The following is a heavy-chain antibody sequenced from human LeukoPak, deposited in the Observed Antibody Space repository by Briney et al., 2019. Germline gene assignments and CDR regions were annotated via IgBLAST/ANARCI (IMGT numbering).Heavy chain of an antibody. V-gene: IGHV4-59*01. D-gene: IGHD4-23*01. CDR1: GGSISSYY. J-gene: IGHJ4*02. CDR3: ATYGGNSGPLFDY. CDR2: IYYSGST. Sequence: SETLSLTCTVSGGSISSYYWSWLRQPPGKGLEWIGYIYYSGSTNYNPSLKSRVTISVDTSKNQFSLKLSSVTAADTAVYYCATYGGNSGPLFDYWGQGTLVTVSS.